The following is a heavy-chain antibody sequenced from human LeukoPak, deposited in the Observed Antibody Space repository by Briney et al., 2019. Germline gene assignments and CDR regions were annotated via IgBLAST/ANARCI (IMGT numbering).Heavy chain of an antibody. CDR3: ARAARDQLLYAYFFDY. CDR2: IYYSGST. V-gene: IGHV4-39*07. CDR1: GGSISSSSYY. D-gene: IGHD2-2*02. Sequence: PSETLSLTCTVSGGSISSSSYYWGWIRQPPGKGLEWIGSIYYSGSTYYNPSLKSRVTISVDTSKNQFSLKLSSVTAADTAGYYCARAARDQLLYAYFFDYWGQGTLVTVSS. J-gene: IGHJ4*02.